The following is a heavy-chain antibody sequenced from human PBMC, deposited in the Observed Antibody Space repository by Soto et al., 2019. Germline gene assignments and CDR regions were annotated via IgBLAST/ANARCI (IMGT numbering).Heavy chain of an antibody. J-gene: IGHJ6*02. CDR1: GGSFSGYY. V-gene: IGHV4-34*01. D-gene: IGHD6-13*01. Sequence: PSETLSLTCAVYGGSFSGYYWSWIRQPPGTGLECIGEINHSGSTNYNPSLKSRVTISVDTSKNQFSLKLSSVTAAETAVYYCARVVAAAGYALPYYYYYGMDVWGQGTTVTVSS. CDR2: INHSGST. CDR3: ARVVAAAGYALPYYYYYGMDV.